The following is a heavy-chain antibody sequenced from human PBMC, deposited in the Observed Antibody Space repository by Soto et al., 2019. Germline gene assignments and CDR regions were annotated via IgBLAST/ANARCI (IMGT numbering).Heavy chain of an antibody. CDR2: ISGSGGST. V-gene: IGHV3-23*01. CDR3: AKDLRSTMVRGVMGAFDI. Sequence: GGSLRLSCAASGFTFSSYAMSWVRQAPGKGLEWVSAISGSGGSTYYADSVKGRFTISRANSKNTLYLQMNSLRAEDTAVYYCAKDLRSTMVRGVMGAFDIWGQGTMVTVSS. CDR1: GFTFSSYA. J-gene: IGHJ3*02. D-gene: IGHD3-10*01.